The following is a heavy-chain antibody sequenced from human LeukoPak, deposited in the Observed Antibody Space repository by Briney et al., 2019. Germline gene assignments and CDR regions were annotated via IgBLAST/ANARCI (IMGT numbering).Heavy chain of an antibody. CDR2: IYYSGST. J-gene: IGHJ4*02. V-gene: IGHV4-39*01. D-gene: IGHD3-22*01. Sequence: SETLSLTCAVYGGSFSGYYWGWIRQPPGKGLEWIGSIYYSGSTYYNPSLKSRVTISVDTSKNQFSLKLSSVTAADTAVYYCARHGDYYDSSGYYSLHYFDYWGQGTLVTVSS. CDR1: GGSFSGYY. CDR3: ARHGDYYDSSGYYSLHYFDY.